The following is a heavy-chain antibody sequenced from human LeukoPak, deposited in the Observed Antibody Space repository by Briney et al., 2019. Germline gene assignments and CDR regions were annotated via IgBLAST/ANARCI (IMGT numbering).Heavy chain of an antibody. V-gene: IGHV1-46*01. D-gene: IGHD6-13*01. CDR2: INPSGGST. Sequence: GASVKVSCKASGYTFTSYYMHWVRQAPGQGLEWMGIINPSGGSTSYAQKFQGRVTMTRDTSTGTVYMELSSLRSEDTAVYYCARARVRQQLVSGFDYWGQGTLVTVSS. CDR1: GYTFTSYY. CDR3: ARARVRQQLVSGFDY. J-gene: IGHJ4*02.